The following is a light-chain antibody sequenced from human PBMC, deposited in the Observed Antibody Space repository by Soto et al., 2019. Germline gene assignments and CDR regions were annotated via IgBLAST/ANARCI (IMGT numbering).Light chain of an antibody. V-gene: IGKV1-39*01. CDR2: AAS. CDR3: QQCYSTPWT. Sequence: IQMTQSPSSLSASVGDRVTITCRASQSISSYLNWYQQKPGKAPKLLIYAASSLQSGVPSRFSGSGSGTDFTLTISSLQPEDFATDYCQQCYSTPWTFGQGTKVDIK. J-gene: IGKJ1*01. CDR1: QSISSY.